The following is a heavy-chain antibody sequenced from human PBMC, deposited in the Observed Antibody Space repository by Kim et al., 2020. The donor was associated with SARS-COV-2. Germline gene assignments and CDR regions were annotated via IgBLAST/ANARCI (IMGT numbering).Heavy chain of an antibody. CDR3: ARRTPSSWYPPGYYYYYMDV. V-gene: IGHV3-48*03. Sequence: RFTISRDNAKNSLYLQMNSLRAEDTAVYYCARRTPSSWYPPGYYYYYMDVWGKGTTVTVSS. D-gene: IGHD6-13*01. J-gene: IGHJ6*03.